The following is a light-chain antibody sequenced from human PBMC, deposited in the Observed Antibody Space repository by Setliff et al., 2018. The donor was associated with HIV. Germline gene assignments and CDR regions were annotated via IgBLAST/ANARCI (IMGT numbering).Light chain of an antibody. CDR1: SSDVGGYNY. V-gene: IGLV2-14*01. CDR3: SSYTTDSGV. J-gene: IGLJ1*01. Sequence: QSALTQPASVSGSPGQSITISCTGTSSDVGGYNYVSWYQQHPGKAPKLMIYEVSNRPSGVSNRFSGSKSGHTASLTISGLQAEDEADYYCSSYTTDSGVFGTGTRSP. CDR2: EVS.